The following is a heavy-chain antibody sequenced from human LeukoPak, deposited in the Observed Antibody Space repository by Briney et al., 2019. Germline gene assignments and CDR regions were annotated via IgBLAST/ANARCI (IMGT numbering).Heavy chain of an antibody. CDR1: GGSISSYY. V-gene: IGHV4-59*08. CDR3: ARHDYDILSGSYYFDY. D-gene: IGHD3-9*01. Sequence: LETLSLTCTVSGGSISSYYWSWIRQPPGKGLEWIGYIYYSGSTNYNPSLKSRVTISVDTSKNQFSLKLSSVTAADTAVYYCARHDYDILSGSYYFDYWGQGTLVTVSS. CDR2: IYYSGST. J-gene: IGHJ4*02.